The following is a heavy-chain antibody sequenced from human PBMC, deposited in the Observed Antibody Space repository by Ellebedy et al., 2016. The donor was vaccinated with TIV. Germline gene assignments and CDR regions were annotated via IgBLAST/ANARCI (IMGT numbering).Heavy chain of an antibody. CDR3: TTSESYRAFDV. J-gene: IGHJ3*01. V-gene: IGHV3-15*04. CDR2: VESKIEGGTS. Sequence: PGGSLRLSCVASGFIFNNAWLSWVRQAPGKGLEWVGRVESKIEGGTSDYAAPVKGRFTISSDESKNTMFLQMNNLKTEDTAVYYCTTSESYRAFDVWGEGTLVTVS. CDR1: GFIFNNAW. D-gene: IGHD1-26*01.